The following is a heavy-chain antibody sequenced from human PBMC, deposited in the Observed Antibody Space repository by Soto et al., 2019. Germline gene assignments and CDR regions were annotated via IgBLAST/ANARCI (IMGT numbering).Heavy chain of an antibody. Sequence: EVQLVESGGGLVQPGGSLRLSCAASGFTFSSYSMNWVRQAPGKGLEWVSYISSSSSTIYYADSVKGRFTISRDNAKNTLYLPMNSLRAEDTAVDYCAREEGLLNWFDPWGQGPLVTVSS. J-gene: IGHJ5*02. CDR2: ISSSSSTI. CDR1: GFTFSSYS. D-gene: IGHD1-26*01. V-gene: IGHV3-48*01. CDR3: AREEGLLNWFDP.